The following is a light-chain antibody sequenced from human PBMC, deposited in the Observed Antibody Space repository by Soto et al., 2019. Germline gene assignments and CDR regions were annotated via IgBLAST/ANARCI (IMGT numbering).Light chain of an antibody. CDR3: QQYGDSPVYT. Sequence: EIVLTQSPGTLSLSPGERATLSCRASQSVSSRYLAWYQQKPGQAPRLLIYRASTRATGIPDRFSGSGSGTDFTLTISSVEPEDFAVYYDQQYGDSPVYTFGQGTKLDIK. CDR2: RAS. V-gene: IGKV3-20*01. CDR1: QSVSSRY. J-gene: IGKJ2*01.